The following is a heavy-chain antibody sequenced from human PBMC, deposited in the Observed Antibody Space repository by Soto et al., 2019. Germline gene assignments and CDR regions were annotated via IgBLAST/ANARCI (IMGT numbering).Heavy chain of an antibody. Sequence: QVQLVQSGAEVKKPGASVKVSCKASGYTFTNFGISWVRQAPGQGLEWMGWISAYNGNTNYAQKLQGRVTMTTDTSTGTAYMEVTSLGFDDAAVYYWTRGGTPIDYWGQGTLVTVSS. D-gene: IGHD3-16*01. V-gene: IGHV1-18*01. CDR1: GYTFTNFG. J-gene: IGHJ4*02. CDR3: TRGGTPIDY. CDR2: ISAYNGNT.